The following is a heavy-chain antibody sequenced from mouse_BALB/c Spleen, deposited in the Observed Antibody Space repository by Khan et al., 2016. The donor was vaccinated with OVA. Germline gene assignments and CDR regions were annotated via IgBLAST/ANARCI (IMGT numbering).Heavy chain of an antibody. CDR3: SVGRAY. V-gene: IGHV3-2*02. CDR1: GYSITSDYA. D-gene: IGHD4-1*01. J-gene: IGHJ3*01. CDR2: ITYSGRT. Sequence: EVQLQESGPGLVKPSQSLSLTCTVTGYSITSDYAWNWIRQFPGNRLEWMGYITYSGRTSYTPSLKSRISITRDTSKNQVFLQVNSVTIYDTATYYCSVGRAYWGQGTLVTVSA.